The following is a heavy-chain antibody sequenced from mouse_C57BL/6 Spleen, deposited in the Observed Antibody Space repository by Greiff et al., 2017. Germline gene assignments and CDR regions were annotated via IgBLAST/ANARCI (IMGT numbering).Heavy chain of an antibody. CDR3: ARGELRLPYAMDY. CDR1: GYTFTSYW. CDR2: INPSSGYT. J-gene: IGHJ4*01. D-gene: IGHD3-2*02. V-gene: IGHV1-7*01. Sequence: LMESGAELAKPGASVKLSCKASGYTFTSYWMHWVKQRPGQGLEWIGYINPSSGYTKYNQKFKDKATLTADKSSSTAYMQLSSLTYEDSAVYYCARGELRLPYAMDYWGQGTSVTVSS.